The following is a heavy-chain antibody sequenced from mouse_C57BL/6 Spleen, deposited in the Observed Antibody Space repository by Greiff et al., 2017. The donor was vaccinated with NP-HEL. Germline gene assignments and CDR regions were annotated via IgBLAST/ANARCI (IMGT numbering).Heavy chain of an antibody. V-gene: IGHV1-52*01. J-gene: IGHJ4*01. CDR2: IDPSDSET. Sequence: QVQLQQPGAELVRPGSSVKLSCKASGYTFTSYWMHWVKQRPIQGLEWIGNIDPSDSETHYNQKFKDKATLTVDKSSSTAYMQLSSLTSEDSAVYYCARFGYWDPRAMDYWGQGTSVTVSS. CDR1: GYTFTSYW. D-gene: IGHD2-3*01. CDR3: ARFGYWDPRAMDY.